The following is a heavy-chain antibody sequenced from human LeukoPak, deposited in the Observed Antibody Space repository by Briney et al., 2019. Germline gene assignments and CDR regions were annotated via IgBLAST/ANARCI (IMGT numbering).Heavy chain of an antibody. CDR3: ASYREAYDLYPHGLDV. CDR1: GASVSTTAYF. D-gene: IGHD5-24*01. V-gene: IGHV4-61*02. J-gene: IGHJ3*01. CDR2: IYASGNT. Sequence: NPSETLSLTRSVSGASVSTTAYFWNWIRQPAGEGLEWIGRIYASGNTHYNPSLKSRVTMSLDTSKNQFSLTMNSVTAADSAVYFCASYREAYDLYPHGLDVWGRGTVVTVSS.